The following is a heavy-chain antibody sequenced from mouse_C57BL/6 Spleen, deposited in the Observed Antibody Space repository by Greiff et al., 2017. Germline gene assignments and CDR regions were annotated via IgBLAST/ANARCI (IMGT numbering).Heavy chain of an antibody. CDR1: GYTFPSYW. CDR3: AREGFSYYGSLFDY. D-gene: IGHD1-1*01. Sequence: QVQLQQPGAELVKPGASVKMSCKASGYTFPSYWITWVKQRPGQGLEWIGDIYPGSGSTNYNEKFKSKATLTVDTSSSTAYMQLSSLTSEDSAVYYCAREGFSYYGSLFDYWGQGTTLTVSS. V-gene: IGHV1-55*01. J-gene: IGHJ2*01. CDR2: IYPGSGST.